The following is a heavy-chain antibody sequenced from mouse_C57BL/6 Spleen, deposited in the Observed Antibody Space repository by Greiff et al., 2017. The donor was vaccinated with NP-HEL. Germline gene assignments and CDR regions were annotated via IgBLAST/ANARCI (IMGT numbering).Heavy chain of an antibody. V-gene: IGHV5-17*01. J-gene: IGHJ3*01. CDR3: ARSPNYGSSPAWLAC. CDR2: ISSGSSTI. CDR1: GFTFSDYG. D-gene: IGHD1-1*01. Sequence: EVKLVESGGGLVKPGGSLKLSCAASGFTFSDYGMHWVRQAPEQGLEWVAYISSGSSTIYYADTVKGRFTISRDNAKNTLFLQMTSLRSEDTAMYYCARSPNYGSSPAWLACWGQGTLVTVSA.